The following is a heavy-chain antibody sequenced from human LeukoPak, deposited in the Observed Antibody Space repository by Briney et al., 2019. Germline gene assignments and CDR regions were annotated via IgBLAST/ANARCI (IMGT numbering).Heavy chain of an antibody. Sequence: GGSLRLSCAASGFTFSSYWMNRARQAPGRGLAWLAYISQDGSGKYYADSVKGRFTISRDNAENSLYLQMNRLRAEDTAVYYCARILRGGDFDYWGQGTLVTVSS. CDR1: GFTFSSYW. CDR2: ISQDGSGK. D-gene: IGHD3-10*01. V-gene: IGHV3-7*01. CDR3: ARILRGGDFDY. J-gene: IGHJ4*02.